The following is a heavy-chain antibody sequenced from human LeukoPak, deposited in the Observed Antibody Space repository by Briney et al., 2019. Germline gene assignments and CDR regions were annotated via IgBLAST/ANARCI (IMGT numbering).Heavy chain of an antibody. J-gene: IGHJ4*02. V-gene: IGHV3-7*01. D-gene: IGHD6-19*01. CDR1: GFTFSSYW. Sequence: GGSLRLSCAASGFTFSSYWMNWVRQAPGKGLEWVANINQNGSDKYYVESVKGRFTISRDNAKNSLYLQMNGLRDGDTAVYYCARGAGWPNWGQGTLVTVSS. CDR2: INQNGSDK. CDR3: ARGAGWPN.